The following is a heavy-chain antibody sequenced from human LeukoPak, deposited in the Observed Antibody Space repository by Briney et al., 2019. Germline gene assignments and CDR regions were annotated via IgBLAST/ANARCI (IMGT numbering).Heavy chain of an antibody. CDR3: ARIGNNVGYYYYYFMDV. D-gene: IGHD2-8*01. Sequence: SETLSLTCTVSGGSIGSSSYYWGWIRQPPGKGLEWIGSIYYSGSTYYNPSLQSRVTISVDTSKNQFSVKLSSVTAADTAVYYCARIGNNVGYYYYYFMDVWGKGTTVTVSS. V-gene: IGHV4-39*07. J-gene: IGHJ6*03. CDR2: IYYSGST. CDR1: GGSIGSSSYY.